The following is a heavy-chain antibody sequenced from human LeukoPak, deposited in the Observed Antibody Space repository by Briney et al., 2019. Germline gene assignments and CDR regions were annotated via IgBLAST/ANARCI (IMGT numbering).Heavy chain of an antibody. D-gene: IGHD5-18*01. CDR1: GFTFSSYS. V-gene: IGHV3-21*01. J-gene: IGHJ3*02. CDR2: ISSSSSYI. CDR3: ARSAIESDAFDI. Sequence: PGGSLRLSCAASGFTFSSYSMNWVRQAPGKGLEWVSSISSSSSYIYYADSVEGRFTISRDNAKNSLYLQMNSLRVEDTAVYYCARSAIESDAFDIWGQGTMVTVSS.